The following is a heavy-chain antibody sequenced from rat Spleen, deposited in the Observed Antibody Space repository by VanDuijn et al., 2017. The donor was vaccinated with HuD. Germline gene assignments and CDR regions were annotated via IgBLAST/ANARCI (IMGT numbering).Heavy chain of an antibody. CDR1: GFTFSDYY. V-gene: IGHV5S10*01. Sequence: EVQLVESGGGLVQPGRSLKLSCAASGFTFSDYYMAWVRQAPTKGLEWVATISSDGGRNFYRDSVRGRFTISSDDAKTTLYLQMDSLRSEGTANYYCATLIPTGDYWGQGVMVTVSS. J-gene: IGHJ2*01. D-gene: IGHD2-1*01. CDR3: ATLIPTGDY. CDR2: ISSDGGRN.